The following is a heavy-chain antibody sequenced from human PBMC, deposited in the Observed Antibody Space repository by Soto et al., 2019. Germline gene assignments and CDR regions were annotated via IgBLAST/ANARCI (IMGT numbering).Heavy chain of an antibody. CDR1: GYTFTSYG. V-gene: IGHV1-18*01. J-gene: IGHJ6*02. D-gene: IGHD3-10*01. CDR2: ISAYNGNT. Sequence: QVQLVQSGAEVKKPGASVKVSCKASGYTFTSYGISWVRQAPGQGLEWMGWISAYNGNTNYAQKLQGRVTMTTDTSTSPAYMELRSRRSDDTAVYYCARGAARHTMVRADYGMDVWGQGTTVTVSS. CDR3: ARGAARHTMVRADYGMDV.